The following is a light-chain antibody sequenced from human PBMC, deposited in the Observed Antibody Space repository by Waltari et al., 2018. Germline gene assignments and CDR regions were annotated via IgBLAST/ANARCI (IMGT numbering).Light chain of an antibody. CDR1: QSVSSN. CDR2: GAS. V-gene: IGKV3-15*01. Sequence: EIVMTQSPATLSVSPGERATLPCRASQSVSSNLAWYQQKPGQAPRLLIYGASTRATGIPARFSGSGSGTEFILTLSSLQSEDFAVYYCQQYNNWPRTFGQGTKVEIK. CDR3: QQYNNWPRT. J-gene: IGKJ1*01.